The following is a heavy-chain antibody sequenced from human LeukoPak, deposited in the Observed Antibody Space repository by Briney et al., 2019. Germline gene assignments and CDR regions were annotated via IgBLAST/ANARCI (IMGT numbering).Heavy chain of an antibody. Sequence: GGSLRLSCAASGFTFSSYWMSWVSQAPGKGLEWVASINEDGSDKYSVDSVRGRFTISRDNAKNSLYLQMSSLRAEDTAVYYCARDTYRFDDYWGQGTLVTVSS. J-gene: IGHJ4*02. V-gene: IGHV3-7*01. CDR3: ARDTYRFDDY. CDR2: INEDGSDK. CDR1: GFTFSSYW.